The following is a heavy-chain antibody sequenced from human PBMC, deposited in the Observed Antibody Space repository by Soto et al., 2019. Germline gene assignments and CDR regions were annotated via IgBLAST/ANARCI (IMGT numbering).Heavy chain of an antibody. V-gene: IGHV2-5*02. CDR3: AHSFDTSMALDY. D-gene: IGHD5-18*01. CDR1: GFSLSTSGVG. Sequence: QIILKESGPTLVKPTQTLTLTCTFSGFSLSTSGVGVDWIRQPPGKALEWLALIYWDGDKRYSPSLKSRLTITKDTAKNQVVLTMTNMDPVDTATYYCAHSFDTSMALDYWGQGTLVTVSS. CDR2: IYWDGDK. J-gene: IGHJ4*02.